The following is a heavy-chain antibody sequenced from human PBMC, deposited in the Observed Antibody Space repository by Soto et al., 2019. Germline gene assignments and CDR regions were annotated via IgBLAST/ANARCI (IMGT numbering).Heavy chain of an antibody. CDR3: ARRVIVATYDAFDI. V-gene: IGHV3-11*01. CDR1: GFTFSDYY. Sequence: GGSLRLSCAASGFTFSDYYMSWIRQAPGKGLEWASYISSSGSTIYYADSVKGRFTISRDNAKNSLYLQMNSLRAEDTAVYYCARRVIVATYDAFDIWGQGTMVTLSS. J-gene: IGHJ3*02. D-gene: IGHD5-12*01. CDR2: ISSSGSTI.